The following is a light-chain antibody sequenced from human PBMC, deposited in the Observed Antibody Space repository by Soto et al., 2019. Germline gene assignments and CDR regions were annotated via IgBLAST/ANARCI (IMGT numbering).Light chain of an antibody. CDR2: NVN. J-gene: IGLJ1*01. V-gene: IGLV1-44*01. CDR3: GAWDDSLNAHV. CDR1: TSNIAGNS. Sequence: QSVLTQPPSASETPGQRVTISCSGSTSNIAGNSVNWYQQLPGAAPRIIIYNVNRRPSGVPDRFSGSKSGTSASLAISGLQSEDEADYFSGAWDDSLNAHVFGTGTKVTVL.